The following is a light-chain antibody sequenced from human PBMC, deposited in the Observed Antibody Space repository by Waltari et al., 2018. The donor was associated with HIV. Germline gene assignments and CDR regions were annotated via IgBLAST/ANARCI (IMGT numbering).Light chain of an antibody. CDR3: CSFAGSYTSYV. CDR1: SSDVGGYNY. V-gene: IGLV2-11*01. Sequence: QPALTQPRSVSGSPGQSVTISCTGTSSDVGGYNYVSWYQQHPGKAPNLMIYDVTKRPSGVPDRFSGSRSGNTASLTISGLQAEDEADYYCCSFAGSYTSYVFGTGTKVTVL. J-gene: IGLJ1*01. CDR2: DVT.